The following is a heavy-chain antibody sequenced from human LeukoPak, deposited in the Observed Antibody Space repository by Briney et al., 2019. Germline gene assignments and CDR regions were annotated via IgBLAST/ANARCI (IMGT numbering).Heavy chain of an antibody. J-gene: IGHJ4*02. CDR3: ARGGIAVAGHTLDY. Sequence: PSETLSLTCTVSGGSVSSGNYYWSWIRQPPGKGLEWIGHIYYSGTTNYKPSLKSRVTISVDTSKNQFSLKLSSVTAADTAVYYCARGGIAVAGHTLDYWGQGTLVTVSS. CDR2: IYYSGTT. V-gene: IGHV4-61*01. CDR1: GGSVSSGNYY. D-gene: IGHD6-19*01.